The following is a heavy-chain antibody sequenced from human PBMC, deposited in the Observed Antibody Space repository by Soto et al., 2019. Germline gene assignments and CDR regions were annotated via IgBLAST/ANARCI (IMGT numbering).Heavy chain of an antibody. CDR1: GGTFSSYA. V-gene: IGHV1-69*01. CDR2: IIPIFGTA. J-gene: IGHJ4*02. D-gene: IGHD3-22*01. Sequence: VQLVQSGAEVKQPGSSVKVSCKASGGTFSSYAISWVRQAPGQGLEWMGGIIPIFGTANYAQKFQGRVTITADESTSTAYMELSSLRSEDTAVYYCARGPYYYDSSGYYYVDWGQGTLVTVSS. CDR3: ARGPYYYDSSGYYYVD.